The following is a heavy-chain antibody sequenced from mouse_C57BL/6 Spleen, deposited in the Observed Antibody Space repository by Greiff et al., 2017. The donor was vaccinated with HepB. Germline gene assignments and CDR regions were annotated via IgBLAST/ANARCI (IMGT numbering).Heavy chain of an antibody. D-gene: IGHD1-1*01. J-gene: IGHJ2*01. V-gene: IGHV1-26*01. Sequence: VQLQQSGPELVKPGASVKISCKASGYTFTDYYMNWVKQSHGKSLEWIGDINPNNGGTSYNQKFKGKATLTVDKSSSTAYMELRSLTSEDSSVYYCARITTVVGSFDYWGQGTTLTVSS. CDR1: GYTFTDYY. CDR3: ARITTVVGSFDY. CDR2: INPNNGGT.